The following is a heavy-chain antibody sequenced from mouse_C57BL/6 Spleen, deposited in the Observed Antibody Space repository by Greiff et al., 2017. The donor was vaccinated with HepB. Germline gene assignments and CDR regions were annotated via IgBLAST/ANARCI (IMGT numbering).Heavy chain of an antibody. Sequence: EVMLVESGGGLVQPKGSLKLSCAASGFSFNTYAMNWVRQAPGKGLEWVARIRSKSNNYATYYADSVKDRFTISRDDSESMLYLQMNNLKTEDTAMYYCVRHGGFITTVVDAMDYWGQGTSVTVSS. CDR3: VRHGGFITTVVDAMDY. CDR2: IRSKSNNYAT. D-gene: IGHD1-1*01. CDR1: GFSFNTYA. V-gene: IGHV10-1*01. J-gene: IGHJ4*01.